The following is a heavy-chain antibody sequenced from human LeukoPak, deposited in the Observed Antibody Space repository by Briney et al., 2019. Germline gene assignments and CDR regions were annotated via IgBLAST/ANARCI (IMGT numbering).Heavy chain of an antibody. CDR3: ARDPDNYYDSSGSFDY. V-gene: IGHV3-48*01. J-gene: IGHJ4*02. Sequence: GGSLRLSRAASGFTFSSYSMNWVRQAPGKGLEWVSYISSSSSTIYYADSVKGRFTISRDNAKNSLYLQMNSLRAEDTAVYYCARDPDNYYDSSGSFDYWGQGTLVTVSS. CDR2: ISSSSSTI. D-gene: IGHD3-22*01. CDR1: GFTFSSYS.